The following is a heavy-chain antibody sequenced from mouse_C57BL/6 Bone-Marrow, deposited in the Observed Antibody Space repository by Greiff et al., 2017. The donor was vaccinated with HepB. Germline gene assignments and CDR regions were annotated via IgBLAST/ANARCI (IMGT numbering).Heavy chain of an antibody. D-gene: IGHD1-1*01. J-gene: IGHJ3*01. CDR3: TTLDPYGSSAWFAY. CDR2: IDPENGDT. V-gene: IGHV14-4*01. CDR1: GFNIKDDY. Sequence: EVKLQESGAELVRPGASVKLSCTASGFNIKDDYMHWVKQRPEQGLEWIGWIDPENGDTEYASKFQGKATITAYTSSNTAYLQLSSLTSEDTAVYYCTTLDPYGSSAWFAYWGQGTLVTVSA.